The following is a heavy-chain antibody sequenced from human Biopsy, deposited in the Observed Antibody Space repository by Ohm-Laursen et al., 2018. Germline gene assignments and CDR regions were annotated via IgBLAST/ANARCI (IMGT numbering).Heavy chain of an antibody. CDR1: GFSVSSYD. J-gene: IGHJ6*02. D-gene: IGHD2-2*01. Sequence: SLRLSCSASGFSVSSYDMNWVRQAPGKGLEWTSYISETSSHIYDADSVRGRFTVARDIAKNSLYLQLNGLRVEDTAVYYCARDSSRRAREGGMDVWGQGTTVTVSS. CDR2: ISETSSHI. CDR3: ARDSSRRAREGGMDV. V-gene: IGHV3-21*01.